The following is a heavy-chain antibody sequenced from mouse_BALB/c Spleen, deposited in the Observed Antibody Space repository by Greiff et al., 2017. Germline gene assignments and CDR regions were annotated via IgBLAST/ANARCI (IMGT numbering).Heavy chain of an antibody. V-gene: IGHV3-2*02. CDR2: ISYSGST. Sequence: VQLKESGPGLVKPSQSLSLTCTVTGYSITSDYAWNWIRQFPGNKLEWMGYISYSGSTSYNPSLKSRISITRDTSKNQFFLQLNSVTTEDTATYYCARWDDGYLYAMDYWGQGTSVTVSS. D-gene: IGHD2-3*01. J-gene: IGHJ4*01. CDR3: ARWDDGYLYAMDY. CDR1: GYSITSDYA.